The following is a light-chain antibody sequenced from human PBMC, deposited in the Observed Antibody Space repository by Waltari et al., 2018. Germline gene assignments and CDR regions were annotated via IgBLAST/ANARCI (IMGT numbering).Light chain of an antibody. Sequence: EIVLTQSPRTLSLSPGESATLPCRASQSVSSSYLAWYQQKPGQAPRLLIYGASSRATGIPDRFSGSGSGTDFTLTISRLEPEDFAVYYCQQYGSSLYTFGQGTKLEIK. J-gene: IGKJ2*01. CDR1: QSVSSSY. CDR3: QQYGSSLYT. V-gene: IGKV3-20*01. CDR2: GAS.